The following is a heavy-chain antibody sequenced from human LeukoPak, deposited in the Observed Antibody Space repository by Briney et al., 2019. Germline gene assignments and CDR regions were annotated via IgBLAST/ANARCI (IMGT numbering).Heavy chain of an antibody. V-gene: IGHV3-30*02. J-gene: IGHJ4*02. Sequence: GGSLRLSCAASGFTFSSYGMHWVRQAPGKGLEWVAFIRYDGSNKYYADSVKGRFTISRDNSKNTLYLQMNSLRAEDTAVYYCAKDVLLWFGELPVFDYWGQGTLVTVSS. CDR2: IRYDGSNK. CDR1: GFTFSSYG. CDR3: AKDVLLWFGELPVFDY. D-gene: IGHD3-10*01.